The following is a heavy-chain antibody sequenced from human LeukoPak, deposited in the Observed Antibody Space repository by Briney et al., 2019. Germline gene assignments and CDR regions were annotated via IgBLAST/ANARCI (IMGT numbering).Heavy chain of an antibody. CDR3: ARTVSIFGVVTFFDY. Sequence: PSETLSLTCAVYGGSLSGYYWRWIRQPPGKGLEWIGEINHSGSTNYNPSLKSRVTISVDTSKNQFSLKLSSVTAADTAVYYCARTVSIFGVVTFFDYWGQGTPVTVSS. CDR2: INHSGST. CDR1: GGSLSGYY. J-gene: IGHJ4*02. D-gene: IGHD3-3*01. V-gene: IGHV4-34*01.